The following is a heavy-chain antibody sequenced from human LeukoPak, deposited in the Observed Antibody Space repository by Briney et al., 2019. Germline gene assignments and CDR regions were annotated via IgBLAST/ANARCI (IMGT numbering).Heavy chain of an antibody. CDR3: ARKAYGLDV. Sequence: GGSLRLSCAPSGFTFSTYWMSWVRQAPGKGLEWVANIKQDGSEKYYVDSVKGRFTISRDNAKNSLYLQMNSLRADDTAVYYCARKAYGLDVWGKGTTVTVSS. CDR1: GFTFSTYW. CDR2: IKQDGSEK. J-gene: IGHJ6*04. V-gene: IGHV3-7*03.